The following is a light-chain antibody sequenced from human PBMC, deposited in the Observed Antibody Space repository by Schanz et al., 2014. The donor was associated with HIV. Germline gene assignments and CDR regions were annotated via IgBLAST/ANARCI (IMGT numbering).Light chain of an antibody. J-gene: IGLJ3*02. CDR3: AAWDDSLNGVV. CDR1: TSNIETNY. CDR2: RND. Sequence: QSVLAQPPSASGTPGQRVTISCAGSTSNIETNYVYWFQHLPGTAPKLLIYRNDQRPSGVPDRFSGSKSGTSASLAISGLQSEDEADYYCAAWDDSLNGVVFGGGTKLTVL. V-gene: IGLV1-44*01.